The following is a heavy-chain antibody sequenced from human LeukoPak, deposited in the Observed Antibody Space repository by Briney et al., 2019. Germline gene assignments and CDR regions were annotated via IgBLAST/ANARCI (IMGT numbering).Heavy chain of an antibody. J-gene: IGHJ3*02. CDR3: ARVGYSYGSPDAFDI. D-gene: IGHD5-18*01. V-gene: IGHV4-59*01. Sequence: PSETLSLTCTVSGGFISSYYWSWIRQPPGKGLEWIGYIYYSGSTNYNPSLKSRVTISVDTSKNQLSLKLSSVTAADTAVYYCARVGYSYGSPDAFDIWGQGTMVTVSS. CDR1: GGFISSYY. CDR2: IYYSGST.